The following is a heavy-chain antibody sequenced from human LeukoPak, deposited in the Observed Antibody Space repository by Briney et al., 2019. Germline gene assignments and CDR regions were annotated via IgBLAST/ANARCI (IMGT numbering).Heavy chain of an antibody. CDR1: GFIVSNNY. CDR2: IWYDGSNK. Sequence: GGSLRLSCAASGFIVSNNYLSWVRQAPGKGLEWVAVIWYDGSNKYYADSVKGRFTISRDNSKNTLYLQMNSLRAEDTAVYYCARDIGDYDILTGPSDYWGQGTLVTVSS. J-gene: IGHJ4*02. D-gene: IGHD3-9*01. V-gene: IGHV3-33*08. CDR3: ARDIGDYDILTGPSDY.